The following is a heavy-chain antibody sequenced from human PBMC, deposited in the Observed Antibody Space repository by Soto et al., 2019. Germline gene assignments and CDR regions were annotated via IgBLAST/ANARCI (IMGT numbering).Heavy chain of an antibody. CDR3: AIHWGGLGY. CDR2: IIKDGSEK. Sequence: QLVESGGGLVQPGGSLRLSCAASGFTFGTYWMTWVRQAPGKGLEWVANIIKDGSEKYYVDSVKGRFTISRDNAKNSLYLEMNSLRGEDTAVYYCAIHWGGLGYWVQGTLVTVSS. CDR1: GFTFGTYW. J-gene: IGHJ4*02. V-gene: IGHV3-7*03. D-gene: IGHD3-10*01.